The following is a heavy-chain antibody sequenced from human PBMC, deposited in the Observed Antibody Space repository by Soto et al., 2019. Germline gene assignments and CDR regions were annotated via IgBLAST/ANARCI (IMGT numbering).Heavy chain of an antibody. CDR3: TRRGCSTTGCYFN. D-gene: IGHD2-2*01. Sequence: EVRLVESGGDLVQPGGSLRLSCAASGFPFSSYWMQWVRQAPGKGLVWVSRINGDGSSTSYADSVKGRFTISRDNAKNTLYLQMNSLRAEDAAVYYCTRRGCSTTGCYFNWGRGTLVTVSS. V-gene: IGHV3-74*01. CDR2: INGDGSST. J-gene: IGHJ4*02. CDR1: GFPFSSYW.